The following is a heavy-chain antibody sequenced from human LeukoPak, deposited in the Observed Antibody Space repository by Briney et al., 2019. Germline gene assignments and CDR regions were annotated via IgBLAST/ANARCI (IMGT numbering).Heavy chain of an antibody. CDR3: VGHSSGSKDY. D-gene: IGHD3-22*01. CDR1: GGTFSRYI. V-gene: IGHV1-69*06. Sequence: SSVKDSCQASGGTFSRYIINWVRQAPGQGLAGIGVIIPIFGTAHYAQKFQGRVTMTADKSTRTVYMELSSLGSEDTVVYYCVGHSSGSKDYWGQGTLVTVSS. J-gene: IGHJ4*02. CDR2: IIPIFGTA.